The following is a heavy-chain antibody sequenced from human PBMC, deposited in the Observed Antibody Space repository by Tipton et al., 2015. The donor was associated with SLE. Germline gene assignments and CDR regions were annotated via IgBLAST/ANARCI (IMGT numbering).Heavy chain of an antibody. CDR1: GFTFSSYG. J-gene: IGHJ6*02. Sequence: SLRLSCAASGFTFSSYGMHWVRQAPGKGLEWVAVIWYDGSNKYYADSVKGRFTISRDNSKNTLYLQVNSLRAEDTAVYYCAKDRDKVNSICSYGMDVWGQGTTVTVSS. CDR3: AKDRDKVNSICSYGMDV. CDR2: IWYDGSNK. D-gene: IGHD3-3*02. V-gene: IGHV3-33*06.